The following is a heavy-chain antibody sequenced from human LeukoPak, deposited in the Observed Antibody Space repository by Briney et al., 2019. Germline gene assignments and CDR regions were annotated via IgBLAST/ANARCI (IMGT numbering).Heavy chain of an antibody. D-gene: IGHD3-22*01. CDR3: ARDAVNYYASSGSTGY. J-gene: IGHJ4*02. CDR2: IIPILGIA. V-gene: IGHV1-69*04. CDR1: GGTFSSYA. Sequence: SVKVSCKASGGTFSSYAISWVRQAPGQGLEWMGRIIPILGIANYAQKFQGRVTITADKSTSTAYTVLRSLSSEDTAVYYCARDAVNYYASSGSTGYWGQGTLVTVSS.